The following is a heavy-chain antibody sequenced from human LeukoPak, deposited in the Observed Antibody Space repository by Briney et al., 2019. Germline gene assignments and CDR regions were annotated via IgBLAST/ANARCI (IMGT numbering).Heavy chain of an antibody. Sequence: GGSLRLSCAASGFTFSSYSMNWVRQAPGKGLEWVSYISSSSSTIYYADSVKGRFTISRDNAKNSLYLQMNSLRAEDTAVYYCARAPGYDFWSGYYVPGGDYFDYWGQGTLVTVSS. CDR1: GFTFSSYS. D-gene: IGHD3-3*01. J-gene: IGHJ4*02. V-gene: IGHV3-48*01. CDR3: ARAPGYDFWSGYYVPGGDYFDY. CDR2: ISSSSSTI.